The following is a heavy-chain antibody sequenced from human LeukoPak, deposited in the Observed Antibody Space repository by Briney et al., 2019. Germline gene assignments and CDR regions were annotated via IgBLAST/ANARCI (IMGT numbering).Heavy chain of an antibody. D-gene: IGHD6-13*01. CDR2: IYYSGST. J-gene: IGHJ3*02. CDR1: GVSISSYY. Sequence: PSETLSLTCTVSGVSISSYYWSWIRQPPGKGLEWIGYIYYSGSTNYNPSLKSRVTISVDTSKNQFSLKLSSVTAADTAVYYCARDLVAAAPHNDAFDIWGQGTMVTVSS. CDR3: ARDLVAAAPHNDAFDI. V-gene: IGHV4-59*01.